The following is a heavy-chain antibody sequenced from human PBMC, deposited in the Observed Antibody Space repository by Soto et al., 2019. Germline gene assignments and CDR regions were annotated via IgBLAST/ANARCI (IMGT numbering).Heavy chain of an antibody. CDR1: GYTFTVYY. CDR3: ARDLIVEQWLVQDY. V-gene: IGHV1-2*02. J-gene: IGHJ4*02. D-gene: IGHD6-19*01. Sequence: ASVKVSCKASGYTFTVYYIHWVRQAPGQGLEWMGWINPKSGGTHYAQKFQGRVTMTRDTSISTAYMELSRLRSDDTAVYYCARDLIVEQWLVQDYWGQGTLVTVSS. CDR2: INPKSGGT.